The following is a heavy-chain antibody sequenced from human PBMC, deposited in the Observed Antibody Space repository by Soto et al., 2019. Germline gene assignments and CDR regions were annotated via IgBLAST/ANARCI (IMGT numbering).Heavy chain of an antibody. V-gene: IGHV4-31*03. CDR1: GGSISSGGYY. CDR2: IYYIGST. CDR3: TTMDNYGGNVPFDY. Sequence: PSETLSLTCTVSGGSISSGGYYWSWIRQHPGKGLEWIGYIYYIGSTYYNPSLKSRVTISVDTSKNQFSLKLSSVTAEDAAVYYCTTMDNYGGNVPFDYWGQGTLVTVSS. D-gene: IGHD4-17*01. J-gene: IGHJ4*02.